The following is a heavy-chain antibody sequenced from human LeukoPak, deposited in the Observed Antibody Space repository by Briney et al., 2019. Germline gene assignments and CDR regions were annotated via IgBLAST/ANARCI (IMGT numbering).Heavy chain of an antibody. CDR3: AREEKYSGYDYFETRGFDY. V-gene: IGHV4-4*07. CDR1: GGSIKTYY. J-gene: IGHJ4*02. Sequence: PSETLSLTCSVSGGSIKTYYWSWIRQPAGKGLEWIGRIYTSGSTTYNPSLKSRVTISVDTSKNQFSLKLSSVTAADTAVYYCAREEKYSGYDYFETRGFDYWGQGTLVTVSS. CDR2: IYTSGST. D-gene: IGHD5-12*01.